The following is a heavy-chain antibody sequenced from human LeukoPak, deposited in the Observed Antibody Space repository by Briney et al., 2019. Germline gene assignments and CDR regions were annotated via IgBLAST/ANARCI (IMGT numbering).Heavy chain of an antibody. Sequence: GGSLRLSCAASGFTFSSYGMSWVRQAPGKGLEWVSGISPGGGPTYYADSVKGRFTISRDDSKNTLYLQMNNLRAEDTAVYYCAKDGAWLRFDDWGQGILVTVSS. J-gene: IGHJ4*02. V-gene: IGHV3-23*01. CDR2: ISPGGGPT. CDR1: GFTFSSYG. CDR3: AKDGAWLRFDD. D-gene: IGHD5-12*01.